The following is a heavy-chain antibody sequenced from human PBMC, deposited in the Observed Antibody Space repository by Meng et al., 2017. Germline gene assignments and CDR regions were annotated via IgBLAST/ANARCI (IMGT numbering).Heavy chain of an antibody. J-gene: IGHJ4*02. CDR1: GFTFSSYA. D-gene: IGHD1-26*01. Sequence: LSLTCAASGFTFSSYAMSWVRQAPGKGLEWVSAISGSGGSTYYADSVKGRFTISRDNSKNTLYLQMNSLRAEDTAVYYCAKYMGGSYYFDYWGQGTLVTVSS. CDR3: AKYMGGSYYFDY. CDR2: ISGSGGST. V-gene: IGHV3-23*01.